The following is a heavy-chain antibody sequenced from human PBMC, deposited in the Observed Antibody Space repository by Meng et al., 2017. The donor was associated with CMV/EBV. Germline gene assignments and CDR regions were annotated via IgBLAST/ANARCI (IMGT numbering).Heavy chain of an antibody. Sequence: ASVKVSCKASGYTFTSYGISWVRQAPGQGLEWMGWISAYNGNTNYAQKLQGRVTMTTDTSTSTAYMELRSLRSEDTAVYYCARPDSSGYYDAFDIWGQGTMVTVSS. CDR1: GYTFTSYG. J-gene: IGHJ3*02. D-gene: IGHD3-22*01. CDR3: ARPDSSGYYDAFDI. CDR2: ISAYNGNT. V-gene: IGHV1-18*01.